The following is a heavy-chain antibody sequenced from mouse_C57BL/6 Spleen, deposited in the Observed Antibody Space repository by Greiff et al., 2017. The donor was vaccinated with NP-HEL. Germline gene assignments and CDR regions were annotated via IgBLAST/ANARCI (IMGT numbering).Heavy chain of an antibody. CDR3: ARGNDGYYAMDY. CDR2: ISSGSSTI. CDR1: GFTFSDYG. Sequence: DVKLVESGGGLVKPGGSLKLSCAASGFTFSDYGMHWVRQAPEKGLEWVAYISSGSSTIYYADTVKGRFTISRDNAKNTLFLQMTSLRSEDTAMYYCARGNDGYYAMDYWGQGTSVTVSS. V-gene: IGHV5-17*01. J-gene: IGHJ4*01. D-gene: IGHD2-3*01.